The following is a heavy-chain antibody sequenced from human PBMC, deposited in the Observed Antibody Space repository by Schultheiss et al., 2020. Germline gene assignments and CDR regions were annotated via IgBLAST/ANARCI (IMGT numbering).Heavy chain of an antibody. CDR1: GFTFSSYA. D-gene: IGHD6-6*01. V-gene: IGHV3-33*08. Sequence: GESLKISCAASGFTFSSYAMHWVRQAPGKGLEWVAVIWYDGSNKYYADSVKGRFTISRDNSKNTLYLQMNSLRAEDTAVYYCARRIAAHAYYYYYGMDVWGQGTTVTVSS. CDR2: IWYDGSNK. CDR3: ARRIAAHAYYYYYGMDV. J-gene: IGHJ6*02.